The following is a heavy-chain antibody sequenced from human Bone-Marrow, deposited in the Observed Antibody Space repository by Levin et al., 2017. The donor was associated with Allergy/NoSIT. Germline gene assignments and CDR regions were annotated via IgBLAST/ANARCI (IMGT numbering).Heavy chain of an antibody. J-gene: IGHJ4*02. V-gene: IGHV3-53*01. D-gene: IGHD3-22*01. Sequence: GESLKISCAASGFTVTNYYMSWVRQAPGKGLEWVSVIYNTDNTYYADSVKGRFTIARDNSKNTLYLQMNSLRTEDTAVYYCAVNFYGSCPFDYWGQGTLVTVSS. CDR3: AVNFYGSCPFDY. CDR2: IYNTDNT. CDR1: GFTVTNYY.